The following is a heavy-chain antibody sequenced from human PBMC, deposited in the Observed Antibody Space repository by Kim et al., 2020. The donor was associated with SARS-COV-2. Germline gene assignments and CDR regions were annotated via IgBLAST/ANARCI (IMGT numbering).Heavy chain of an antibody. D-gene: IGHD4-17*01. CDR1: GGSISSYY. V-gene: IGHV4-59*08. Sequence: SETLSLTCTVSGGSISSYYWSWIRQPPGKGLEWIGYIYYSGSTNYNPSLKSRVTISVDTSKNQFSLKLSSVTAADTAVYYCARQLEEHDYGDYYPQYYYGMDVWGQGTTVTVSS. CDR3: ARQLEEHDYGDYYPQYYYGMDV. J-gene: IGHJ6*02. CDR2: IYYSGST.